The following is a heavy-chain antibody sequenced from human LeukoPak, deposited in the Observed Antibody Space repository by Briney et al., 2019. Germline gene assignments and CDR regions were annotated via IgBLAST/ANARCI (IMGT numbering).Heavy chain of an antibody. V-gene: IGHV3-7*05. J-gene: IGHJ4*02. CDR2: IKQDGSQK. Sequence: HSGGSLRLSCAASGFTFSTYWMAWVRQAPGKGLEWVANIKQDGSQKNYVDSVKGRFTISRDSAKNSLYLQMNSLRAEDTAVYYCARDSSGWLDYWGQGTLVAVSS. D-gene: IGHD6-19*01. CDR1: GFTFSTYW. CDR3: ARDSSGWLDY.